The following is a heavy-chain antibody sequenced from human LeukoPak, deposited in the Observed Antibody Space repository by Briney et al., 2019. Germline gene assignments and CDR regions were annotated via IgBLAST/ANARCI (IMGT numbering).Heavy chain of an antibody. D-gene: IGHD3-3*01. CDR3: ARDGASGYLADY. J-gene: IGHJ4*02. CDR1: VYTLTGYY. V-gene: IGHV1-2*02. Sequence: VGSVKVSCKASVYTLTGYYMHWVRQAPGQGLEWMGWINPNSGGTNYAQKFQGRVTMTRDTSISTAYMELSRLGSDDTAVYYCARDGASGYLADYWGQGTLVIVSS. CDR2: INPNSGGT.